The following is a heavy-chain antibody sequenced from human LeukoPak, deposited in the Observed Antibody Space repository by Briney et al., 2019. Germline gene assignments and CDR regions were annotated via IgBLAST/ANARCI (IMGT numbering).Heavy chain of an antibody. D-gene: IGHD1-26*01. CDR2: INWNGGST. V-gene: IGHV3-20*04. CDR3: ARASGSYDPYYYYYMDV. CDR1: GFTFDDYG. J-gene: IGHJ6*03. Sequence: PGGSLRLSCAASGFTFDDYGMSWVRHAPGKGLEWVSGINWNGGSTGYVDSVKGRFTISRDNAKNSLYLQMNSLRAEDTALYYCARASGSYDPYYYYYMDVWGKGTTVTVSS.